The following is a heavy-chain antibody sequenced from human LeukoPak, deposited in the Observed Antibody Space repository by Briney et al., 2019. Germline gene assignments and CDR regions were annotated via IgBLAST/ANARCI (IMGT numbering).Heavy chain of an antibody. D-gene: IGHD2-2*01. CDR2: INHSGST. CDR3: ARSLYCSSTSCTNNIFDY. Sequence: SETLSLTCAVYGWSFSGYYWSWIRQPPGKGLEWIGEINHSGSTNYNPSLKSRVTISVDTSKNQFSLKLSSVTAADTAVYYCARSLYCSSTSCTNNIFDYWGQGTLVTVSS. V-gene: IGHV4-34*01. J-gene: IGHJ4*02. CDR1: GWSFSGYY.